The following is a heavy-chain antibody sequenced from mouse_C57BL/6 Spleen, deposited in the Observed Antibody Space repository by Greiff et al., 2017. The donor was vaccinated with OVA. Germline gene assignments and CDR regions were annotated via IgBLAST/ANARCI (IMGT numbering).Heavy chain of an antibody. CDR3: ASPSITTALEGLAY. CDR1: GYAFSSSW. J-gene: IGHJ3*01. D-gene: IGHD1-2*01. CDR2: IYPGDGDT. Sequence: VQLQQSGPELVKPGASVKISCKASGYAFSSSWMNWVKQRPGKGLEWIGRIYPGDGDTNYNGKFKGKATLTADKSSSTAYMQLSSLTSEDSAVYFCASPSITTALEGLAYWGQGTLVTVSA. V-gene: IGHV1-82*01.